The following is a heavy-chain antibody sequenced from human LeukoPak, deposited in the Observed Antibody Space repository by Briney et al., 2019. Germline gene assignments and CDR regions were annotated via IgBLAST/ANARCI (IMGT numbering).Heavy chain of an antibody. CDR2: ISGSGGST. CDR3: AKRIAAPGPSFDY. V-gene: IGHV3-23*01. Sequence: PGGSLRLSCAASGFTFSTYAMSWVRQAPGKGLEWVSGISGSGGSTYYADSVKGRFTISRDNSKNTLYLQMNSLRAEDTAVYYCAKRIAAPGPSFDYWGQGTLVTVSS. CDR1: GFTFSTYA. J-gene: IGHJ4*02. D-gene: IGHD6-13*01.